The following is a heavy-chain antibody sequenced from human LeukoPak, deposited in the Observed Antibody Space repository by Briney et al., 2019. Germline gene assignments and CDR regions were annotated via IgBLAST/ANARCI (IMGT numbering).Heavy chain of an antibody. CDR3: ASSHCSSTSCYNWFDP. J-gene: IGHJ5*02. V-gene: IGHV1-69*05. CDR2: IIPIFGTA. CDR1: GGTFSSYA. D-gene: IGHD2-2*01. Sequence: GASVKVSCKASGGTFSSYAISWVRQAPGQGLEWMGGIIPIFGTANYAQKFQGRVTITTDESTSTAYMELSSLRSEDTAVYYCASSHCSSTSCYNWFDPWGQGTLVTVSS.